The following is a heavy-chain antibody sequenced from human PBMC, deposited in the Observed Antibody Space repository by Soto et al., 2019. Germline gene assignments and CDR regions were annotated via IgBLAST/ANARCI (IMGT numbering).Heavy chain of an antibody. Sequence: GESLKISCKGSGYNFINYWISWVRQMPGKGLEWMGRIDPTDSYVNYSPSFQDHVTISVDKSISTAYLQWSSLKASDTAMYYCATTSEYDSGGYNPLPLGVFDIWGQGPVVTVSS. D-gene: IGHD3-22*01. CDR1: GYNFINYW. V-gene: IGHV5-10-1*01. CDR3: ATTSEYDSGGYNPLPLGVFDI. J-gene: IGHJ3*02. CDR2: IDPTDSYV.